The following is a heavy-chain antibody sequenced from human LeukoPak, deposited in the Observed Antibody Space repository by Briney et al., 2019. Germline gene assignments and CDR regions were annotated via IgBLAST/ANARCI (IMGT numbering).Heavy chain of an antibody. V-gene: IGHV3-20*04. CDR3: ARGIKIAAAGLYYYYYYYMDV. D-gene: IGHD6-13*01. Sequence: GGSLRLSCAASGFTFDDYGMSWVRQAPGKGLEWFSGINWNGGSTGYADSVKGRFTISRDNAKNSLYLQMKSLRAEDTALYFCARGIKIAAAGLYYYYYYYMDVWGKGTTVTVSS. J-gene: IGHJ6*03. CDR1: GFTFDDYG. CDR2: INWNGGST.